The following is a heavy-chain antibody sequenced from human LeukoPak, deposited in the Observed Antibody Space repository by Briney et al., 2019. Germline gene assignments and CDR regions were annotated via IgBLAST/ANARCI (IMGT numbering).Heavy chain of an antibody. J-gene: IGHJ4*02. V-gene: IGHV3-23*01. Sequence: GSLRLSCVASGITFSNYAVSWVRQAPEKGLDWVSVISGSAHKIRYADSVKGRFTISRDNSENIVYLQMNNLRVEDTAVYYCAGRPTGYSSGYIHWGQGTLVTVSS. D-gene: IGHD5-18*01. CDR1: GITFSNYA. CDR3: AGRPTGYSSGYIH. CDR2: ISGSAHKI.